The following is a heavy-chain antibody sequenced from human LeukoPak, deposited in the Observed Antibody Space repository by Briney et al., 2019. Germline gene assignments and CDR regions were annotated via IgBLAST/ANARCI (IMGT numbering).Heavy chain of an antibody. V-gene: IGHV4-59*01. CDR1: GGSISSYY. CDR2: IYYSGST. D-gene: IGHD3-22*01. Sequence: PSETLSLTCTVSGGSISSYYWSWIRQPPGKGLEWIGYIYYSGSTNYNPSLKSRVTISVDTSKNQFSLKLSSVTAADTAVYYCARGAPGDSSGYYGPYYFDYWGQGTLVTVSS. CDR3: ARGAPGDSSGYYGPYYFDY. J-gene: IGHJ4*02.